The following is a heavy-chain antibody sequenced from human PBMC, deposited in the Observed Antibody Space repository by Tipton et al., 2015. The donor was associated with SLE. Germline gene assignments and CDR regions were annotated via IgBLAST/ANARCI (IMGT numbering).Heavy chain of an antibody. CDR2: IYTSGST. D-gene: IGHD1-26*01. V-gene: IGHV4-61*02. CDR1: VGSISSGSSY. Sequence: TLSLTCTVSVGSISSGSSYWSWIRQPTGKGLEWIGRIYTSGSTNYHPSLKSRVTISVDTSKNQFSLKLSSVTAADTAVYYCARDDSGSYYVFDYWGQGTLVTVSS. J-gene: IGHJ4*02. CDR3: ARDDSGSYYVFDY.